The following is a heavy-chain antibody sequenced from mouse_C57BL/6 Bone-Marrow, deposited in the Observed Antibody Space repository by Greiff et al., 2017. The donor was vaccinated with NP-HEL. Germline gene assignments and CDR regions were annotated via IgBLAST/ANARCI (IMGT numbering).Heavy chain of an antibody. J-gene: IGHJ1*03. V-gene: IGHV14-4*01. CDR3: TRGLRQYFDV. CDR1: GFNIKDDY. D-gene: IGHD2-4*01. CDR2: IDPANGDT. Sequence: VQLKESGAELVRPGASVKLSCTASGFNIKDDYMHWVKQRPEQGLEWIGWIDPANGDTEYASKFQGKATITADTSSNTAYLQLSSLTSEDTAVYYCTRGLRQYFDVWDTGTAVTVSS.